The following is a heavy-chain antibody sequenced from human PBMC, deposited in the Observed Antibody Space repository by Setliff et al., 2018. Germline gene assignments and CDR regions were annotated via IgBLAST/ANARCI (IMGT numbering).Heavy chain of an antibody. CDR2: ISYDGSHD. V-gene: IGHV3-30-3*01. J-gene: IGHJ4*02. CDR3: AKDKDFVVVAAYFDS. Sequence: PGGSLRLSCAASGFIFGSYAMHWVRQAPGRGPEWLAVISYDGSHDYYADSVRGRFTISRDNFENTLYLQMTSLRPEDTAVYYCAKDKDFVVVAAYFDSWGQGTPVTVSS. CDR1: GFIFGSYA. D-gene: IGHD2-21*02.